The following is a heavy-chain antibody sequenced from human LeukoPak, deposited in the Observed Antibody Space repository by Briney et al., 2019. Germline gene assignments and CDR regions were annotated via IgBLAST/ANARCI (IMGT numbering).Heavy chain of an antibody. CDR3: ARAPVKTDGLDY. J-gene: IGHJ4*02. CDR1: GYTFTGYY. Sequence: ASVKVSCKASGYTFTGYYMHWVRQAPGQGLEWMGWINPNSGGTNYAQKFQGRVTMTRDTSISTAYMELSRLRSDDTAVYYCARAPVKTDGLDYWGQGTLVTVSS. V-gene: IGHV1-2*02. D-gene: IGHD2-8*01. CDR2: INPNSGGT.